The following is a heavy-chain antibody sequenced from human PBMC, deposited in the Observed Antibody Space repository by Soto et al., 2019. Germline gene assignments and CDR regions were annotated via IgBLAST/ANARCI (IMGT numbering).Heavy chain of an antibody. CDR2: ISNDGSNE. D-gene: IGHD3-10*01. CDR1: GFTFRWFG. V-gene: IGHV3-30*18. CDR3: AKGEVRGIIPSYFDY. J-gene: IGHJ4*02. Sequence: GGSLRPSCAGSGFTFRWFGMNWVRQAPGKGLEWVARISNDGSNEYYVASVKGRFTISRDNSKNTLYLQMDSLRAEDTAVYYCAKGEVRGIIPSYFDYWGLGTLVTVSS.